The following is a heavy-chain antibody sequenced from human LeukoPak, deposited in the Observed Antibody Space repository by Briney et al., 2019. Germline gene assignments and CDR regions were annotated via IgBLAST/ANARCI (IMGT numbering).Heavy chain of an antibody. CDR3: AKALVVVAATYYYYYMDV. Sequence: GGSLRLSCAASGFTVSSNYMSWFRQAPGKGLEWVSVIYSGGSTYYADSVKGRFTISRDNSKNTLYLQMNSLRAEDTAVYYCAKALVVVAATYYYYYMDVRGKGTTVTVSS. J-gene: IGHJ6*03. V-gene: IGHV3-66*02. CDR1: GFTVSSNY. D-gene: IGHD2-15*01. CDR2: IYSGGST.